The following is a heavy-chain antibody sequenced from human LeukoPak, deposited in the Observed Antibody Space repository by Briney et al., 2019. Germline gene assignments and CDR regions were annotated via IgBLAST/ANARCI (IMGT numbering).Heavy chain of an antibody. J-gene: IGHJ5*02. V-gene: IGHV3-9*03. D-gene: IGHD3-3*01. CDR3: AKGGSRWSGYYTGIEFDP. Sequence: GGSLRLSCAASGFTFDDYTRHWVRQAPGKGLEWVSGISWNSGSIGYADSVKGRFTISRDNAKNSLYLQMNSLRAEDMALYYCAKGGSRWSGYYTGIEFDPWGQGTLVTVSS. CDR1: GFTFDDYT. CDR2: ISWNSGSI.